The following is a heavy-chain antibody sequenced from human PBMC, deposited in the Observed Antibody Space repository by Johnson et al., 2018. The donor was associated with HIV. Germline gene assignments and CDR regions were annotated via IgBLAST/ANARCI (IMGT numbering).Heavy chain of an antibody. J-gene: IGHJ3*02. CDR1: GFTFSSYG. V-gene: IGHV3-30*02. CDR2: IRYDGSNK. D-gene: IGHD4-23*01. CDR3: AKVGRMTTVVKPGEAFDI. Sequence: QVQLVESGGGVVQPGGSLRLSCAASGFTFSSYGMHWVRQAPGKGLEWVAVIRYDGSNKYYADSVKGRFTVSRDNSKNTLYVEMNSLRSEDTAVYYCAKVGRMTTVVKPGEAFDIGGQGTMVTVSS.